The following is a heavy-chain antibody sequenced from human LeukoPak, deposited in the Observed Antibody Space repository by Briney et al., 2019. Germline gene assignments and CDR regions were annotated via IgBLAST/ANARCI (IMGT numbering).Heavy chain of an antibody. CDR2: INHSGST. Sequence: SETLSLTCAVNGGSFSGYYWSLIRQPPGKGLEWIGEINHSGSTNYNPSLKSRVTISVDTSKNQFSLKLSSVTAADTAVYYCARARAVAGTPYYYGIDVWGQGTTVTVSS. CDR3: ARARAVAGTPYYYGIDV. CDR1: GGSFSGYY. D-gene: IGHD6-19*01. V-gene: IGHV4-34*01. J-gene: IGHJ6*02.